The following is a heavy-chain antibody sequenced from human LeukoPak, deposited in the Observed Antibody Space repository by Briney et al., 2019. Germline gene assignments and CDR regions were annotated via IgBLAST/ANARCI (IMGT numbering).Heavy chain of an antibody. D-gene: IGHD1-26*01. CDR2: TYYRTKWYN. Sequence: SQTLSLTCAISGDSVSSNSAAWNWIRQSPSRGLEWLGRTYYRTKWYNDYAVSVKSRITINPDTSKNQFSLQLNSVTPEDTAVYYCARDSLVGHTRSRPIDYWGQGTLVTVSS. V-gene: IGHV6-1*01. CDR1: GDSVSSNSAA. J-gene: IGHJ4*02. CDR3: ARDSLVGHTRSRPIDY.